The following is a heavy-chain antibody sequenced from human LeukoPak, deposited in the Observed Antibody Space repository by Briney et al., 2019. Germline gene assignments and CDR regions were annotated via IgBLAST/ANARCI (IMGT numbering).Heavy chain of an antibody. CDR2: MYYSGTT. CDR3: ARDPYDFWSGFHWFDP. J-gene: IGHJ5*02. V-gene: IGHV4-30-4*08. D-gene: IGHD3-3*01. Sequence: PSGTLSLTCTVTGGSISTYDYYWSWIRQPPGKGREWIGYMYYSGTTYYNPSLKSRVTMSVGTSKNQFSLKLSSVTAADTAMYYCARDPYDFWSGFHWFDPWGQGTLVTVSS. CDR1: GGSISTYDYY.